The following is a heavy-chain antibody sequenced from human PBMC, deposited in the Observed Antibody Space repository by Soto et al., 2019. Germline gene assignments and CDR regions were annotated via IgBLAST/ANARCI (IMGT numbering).Heavy chain of an antibody. Sequence: QVQLVQSGPEVTKPGSSVKVSCTASGDTFNSYVITWVRQAPGQGLEWLGGIITAFGTTSYAQNFQDRLTITADEAATTDHMELSSLTSDDTAMYYCTRSYGYTFGGSLDNWGQGTLVTVSS. V-gene: IGHV1-69*01. CDR1: GDTFNSYV. CDR2: IITAFGTT. J-gene: IGHJ4*02. CDR3: TRSYGYTFGGSLDN. D-gene: IGHD5-18*01.